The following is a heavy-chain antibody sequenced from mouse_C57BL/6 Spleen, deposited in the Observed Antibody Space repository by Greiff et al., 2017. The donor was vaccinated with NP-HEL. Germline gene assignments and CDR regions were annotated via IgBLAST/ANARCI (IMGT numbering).Heavy chain of an antibody. V-gene: IGHV1-61*01. CDR3: RRENYFFDY. Sequence: QVQLQQPGAELVRPGSSVKLSCKASGYTFTSYWMDWVKQRPGQGLEWIGNIYPSGSDTYYNQKFKDKATLTADKSSSTAYMQLSSLTSEDSAVYYCRRENYFFDYWGQGTTLTVSS. CDR2: IYPSGSDT. J-gene: IGHJ2*01. CDR1: GYTFTSYW.